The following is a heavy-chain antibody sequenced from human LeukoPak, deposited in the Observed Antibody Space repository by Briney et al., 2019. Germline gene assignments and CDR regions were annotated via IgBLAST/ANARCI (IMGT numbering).Heavy chain of an antibody. CDR3: ASTIWSDAFDI. D-gene: IGHD3-3*01. J-gene: IGHJ3*02. V-gene: IGHV3-9*01. Sequence: PGGSLRLSCAASGFTFDDYAMHWVRQAPGKGLEWVSGISWNSGSIGYADSVKGRSTISRDNAKNSLYLQMNSLRAEDTALYYCASTIWSDAFDIWGQGTMVTVSS. CDR1: GFTFDDYA. CDR2: ISWNSGSI.